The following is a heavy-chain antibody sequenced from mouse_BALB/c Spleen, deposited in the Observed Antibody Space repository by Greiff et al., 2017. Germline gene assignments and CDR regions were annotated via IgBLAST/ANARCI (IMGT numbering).Heavy chain of an antibody. CDR1: GFAFSSYD. J-gene: IGHJ1*01. Sequence: DVKLQESGGGLVKPGGSLKLSCAASGFAFSSYDMSWVRQTPEKRLEWVAYISSGGGSTYYPDTVKGRFTISRDNAKNTLYLQMSSLKSEDTAMYYCARHYFGYWYFDVWGAGTTVTVSS. CDR3: ARHYFGYWYFDV. D-gene: IGHD1-1*02. CDR2: ISSGGGST. V-gene: IGHV5-12-1*01.